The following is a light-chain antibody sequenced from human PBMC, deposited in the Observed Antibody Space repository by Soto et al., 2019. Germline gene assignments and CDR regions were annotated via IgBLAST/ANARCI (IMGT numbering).Light chain of an antibody. CDR1: QSVSSN. CDR2: GAS. J-gene: IGKJ2*01. CDR3: QQYNNWPPYT. V-gene: IGKV3-15*01. Sequence: EIVITQSPATLSVSPGERATLSCRASQSVSSNLAWYQQKPGQAPRLLIYGASTRATGIPARFSGSGSGTEFTLTISSLQSEDFDVYYCQQYNNWPPYTFGQGTKLEIK.